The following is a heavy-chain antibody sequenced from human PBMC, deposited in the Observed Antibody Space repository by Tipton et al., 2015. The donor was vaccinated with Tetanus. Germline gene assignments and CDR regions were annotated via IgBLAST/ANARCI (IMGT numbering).Heavy chain of an antibody. CDR2: ISPSNENV. V-gene: IGHV1-18*01. D-gene: IGHD3/OR15-3a*01. J-gene: IGHJ5*02. CDR1: GYTFTHYG. Sequence: QVQLVQSGAEVKKPGASVKVSCKASGYTFTHYGVNWVRQAPGQGLEWMGWISPSNENVNYAEKFQGRLTMTTDRSTATVYMDLRSLRSDDTAVYYCARGRGLGPHEYFEHWGQGTLVTVSS. CDR3: ARGRGLGPHEYFEH.